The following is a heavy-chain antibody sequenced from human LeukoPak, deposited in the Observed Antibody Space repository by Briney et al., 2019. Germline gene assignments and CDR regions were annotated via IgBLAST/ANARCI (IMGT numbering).Heavy chain of an antibody. D-gene: IGHD3-10*01. CDR2: INHSGST. CDR3: ASVRRGFGESSKYYAYYYMGV. CDR1: GGSFNDYY. J-gene: IGHJ6*03. V-gene: IGHV4-34*01. Sequence: SETLSLTCAVYGGSFNDYYWTWIRQSPGKGLEWIGEINHSGSTSYNPSLKSRVTISVDASKSQFSLKLNSVTAADTAVYYCASVRRGFGESSKYYAYYYMGVWGKGTTVTISS.